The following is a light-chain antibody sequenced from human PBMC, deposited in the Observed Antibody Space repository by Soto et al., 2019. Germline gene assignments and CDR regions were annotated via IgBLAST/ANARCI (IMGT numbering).Light chain of an antibody. CDR3: QQSYNTLTWT. Sequence: DIQMTQSPSSLSASVGDRVTITCRASQTISTFLNWYQQKPGEAPRVLIYDASTLQPGVPSRFSGSGDGTDFTLTISSLQPEDFATYYCQQSYNTLTWTFGQGTKVDIK. V-gene: IGKV1-39*01. CDR2: DAS. CDR1: QTISTF. J-gene: IGKJ1*01.